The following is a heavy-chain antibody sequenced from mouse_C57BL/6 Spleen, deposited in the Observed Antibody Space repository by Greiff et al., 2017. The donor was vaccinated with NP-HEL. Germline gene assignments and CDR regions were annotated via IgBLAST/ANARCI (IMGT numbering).Heavy chain of an antibody. Sequence: EVKLVESGEGLVKPGGSLKLSCAASGFTFSSYAMSWVRQTPEKRLEWVAYISSGGDYIYYADTVKGRFTISRDNARNTLYLQMSSLKSEDTAMYYCTRALYGSSSFDYWGQGTTLTVSS. J-gene: IGHJ2*01. CDR1: GFTFSSYA. CDR2: ISSGGDYI. V-gene: IGHV5-9-1*02. CDR3: TRALYGSSSFDY. D-gene: IGHD1-1*01.